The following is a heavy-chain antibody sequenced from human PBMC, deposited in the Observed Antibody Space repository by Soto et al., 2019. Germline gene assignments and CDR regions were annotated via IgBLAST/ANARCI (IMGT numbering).Heavy chain of an antibody. Sequence: PGGSLRLSCTASGFTFTYYAFSWVRQAPGKGLEWVSAISANGQGIYYADSVRGRFTISRDNSKNTVFLHMDGLRAEDTAVYYCAKDRDYPRDQFHYWGQGTLVTVSS. J-gene: IGHJ4*02. V-gene: IGHV3-23*01. CDR3: AKDRDYPRDQFHY. D-gene: IGHD2-2*01. CDR1: GFTFTYYA. CDR2: ISANGQGI.